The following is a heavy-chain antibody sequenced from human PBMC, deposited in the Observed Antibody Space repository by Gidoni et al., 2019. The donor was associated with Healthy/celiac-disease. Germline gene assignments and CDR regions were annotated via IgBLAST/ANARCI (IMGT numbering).Heavy chain of an antibody. CDR2: INPSGGST. Sequence: QVQLVQSGAEVKKPGASVKVSCKASGSTFTSYYMHWVRQAPGQGLEWMGIINPSGGSTSYAQKFRGRVTMTRDTSTSTVYMELSSLRSEDTAVYYCARDRLPDDAFDIWGQGTMVTVSS. CDR3: ARDRLPDDAFDI. CDR1: GSTFTSYY. V-gene: IGHV1-46*03. J-gene: IGHJ3*02. D-gene: IGHD5-12*01.